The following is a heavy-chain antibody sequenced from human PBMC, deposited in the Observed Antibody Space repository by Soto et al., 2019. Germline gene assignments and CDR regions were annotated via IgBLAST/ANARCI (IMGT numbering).Heavy chain of an antibody. D-gene: IGHD2-8*01. J-gene: IGHJ4*02. CDR2: ISMSGSYK. V-gene: IGHV3-11*06. CDR1: DFSLSGSY. Sequence: GGSLRLSCVGSDFSLSGSYMSWVRQAPGKGLEWLSFISMSGSYKTYAASVEGRFTISRDNVKNILYLQMDSLRAEDTAVYYCAGRGHCSNGQCHPFDCWGQGTQVTVSS. CDR3: AGRGHCSNGQCHPFDC.